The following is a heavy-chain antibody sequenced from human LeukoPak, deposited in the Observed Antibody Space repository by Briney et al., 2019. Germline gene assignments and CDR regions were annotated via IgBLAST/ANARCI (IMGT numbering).Heavy chain of an antibody. CDR3: AKGNDILTGYFEGDAFDI. J-gene: IGHJ3*02. Sequence: GGSLRLSCAASGFTFSSYAMSWVRQAPGKGLEWVSAISGSGGSTYYADSVKGRFTISRDNSKNTLYLQMNSLRAEDTAVYYCAKGNDILTGYFEGDAFDIWGRGTMVTVSS. D-gene: IGHD3-9*01. CDR1: GFTFSSYA. V-gene: IGHV3-23*01. CDR2: ISGSGGST.